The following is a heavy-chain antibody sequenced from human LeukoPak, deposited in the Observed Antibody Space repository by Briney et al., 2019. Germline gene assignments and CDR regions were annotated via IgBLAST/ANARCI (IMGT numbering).Heavy chain of an antibody. Sequence: PSETLSLTXAVYGGSFSGYYWSWIRQTPGKGLEWIGSIYYSGSTYYNPSLKSRVTISVDTSKNQFSLKLSSVTAADTAVYYCARSYIAAAGPFDYWGQGTLVTVSS. D-gene: IGHD6-13*01. J-gene: IGHJ4*02. CDR3: ARSYIAAAGPFDY. CDR2: IYYSGST. V-gene: IGHV4-34*01. CDR1: GGSFSGYY.